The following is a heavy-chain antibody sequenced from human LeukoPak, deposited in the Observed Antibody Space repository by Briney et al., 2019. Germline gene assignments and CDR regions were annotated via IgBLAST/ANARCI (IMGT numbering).Heavy chain of an antibody. CDR2: IYYSGST. D-gene: IGHD2-2*01. J-gene: IGHJ5*02. CDR1: GGSISSSSYY. V-gene: IGHV4-39*07. Sequence: SETLSLTCTVSGGSISSSSYYWGWIRQPPGKGLEWIGSIYYSGSTYYNTSLKSRVTISVDTSKNQFSLKLSSVTAADTAVYYCARGCYGFRFDPWGQGTLVTVSS. CDR3: ARGCYGFRFDP.